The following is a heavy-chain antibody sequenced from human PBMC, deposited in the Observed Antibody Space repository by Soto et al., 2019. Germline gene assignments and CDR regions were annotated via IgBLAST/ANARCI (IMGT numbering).Heavy chain of an antibody. V-gene: IGHV3-23*01. CDR3: ARALYGSGSYYPPYYFDY. Sequence: GGSLRLSCAASGFTFSSYAMSWVRQAPGKGLEWVSAISGSGGSTYYADSVKGRFTISRDNSKNTLYLQMNSLRAEDTAVYYCARALYGSGSYYPPYYFDYWGQGTLVTVPQ. D-gene: IGHD3-10*01. J-gene: IGHJ4*02. CDR2: ISGSGGST. CDR1: GFTFSSYA.